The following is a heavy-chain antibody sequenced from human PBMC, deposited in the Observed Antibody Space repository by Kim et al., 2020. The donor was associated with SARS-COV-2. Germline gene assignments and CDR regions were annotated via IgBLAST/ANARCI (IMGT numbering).Heavy chain of an antibody. Sequence: GGSLRLSCAASGFTFSSYAMHWVRQAPGKGLEYVSAISSNGGSTYYANSVKGRFTISRDNSKNTLYLQMGSLRAEDMAVYYCARVPDDLNWYYDLWRRGTLVTVSS. CDR2: ISSNGGST. V-gene: IGHV3-64*01. CDR1: GFTFSSYA. D-gene: IGHD3-3*01. CDR3: ARVPDDLNWYYDL. J-gene: IGHJ2*01.